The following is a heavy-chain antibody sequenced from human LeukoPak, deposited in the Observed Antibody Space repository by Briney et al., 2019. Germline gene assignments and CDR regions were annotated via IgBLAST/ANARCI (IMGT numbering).Heavy chain of an antibody. CDR3: ARCGGSQSYYGMDV. Sequence: SETLSLTCSVSGGSISSGVYYWRWIRQHPGKGLEWIVYIYYSGSTYYNPSLKSRVTISVDTSKNQFSLNLSSVTAADTAVYHCARCGGSQSYYGMDVWGQGTTVTVSS. CDR1: GGSISSGVYY. CDR2: IYYSGST. V-gene: IGHV4-31*03. J-gene: IGHJ6*02. D-gene: IGHD1-26*01.